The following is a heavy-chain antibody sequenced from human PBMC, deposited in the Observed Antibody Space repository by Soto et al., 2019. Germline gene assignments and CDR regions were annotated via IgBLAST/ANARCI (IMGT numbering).Heavy chain of an antibody. D-gene: IGHD5-12*01. CDR3: ARGLLGDGYTLDAFHI. CDR1: GSSFTNYW. V-gene: IGHV5-51*01. J-gene: IGHJ3*02. CDR2: IYPGDSDT. Sequence: GESLKISGKGFGSSFTNYWIGWVRQMPGKGLEWMGIIYPGDSDTRYSPSFQGQVTISADKSISTAYLQWSTLKASDTAMYYCARGLLGDGYTLDAFHIWGQGTMVTVSS.